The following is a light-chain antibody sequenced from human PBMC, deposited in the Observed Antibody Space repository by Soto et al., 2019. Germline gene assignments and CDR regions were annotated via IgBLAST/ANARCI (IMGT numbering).Light chain of an antibody. V-gene: IGLV2-14*01. CDR2: GVT. Sequence: QSALTQPASVSGSPGQSITISCTGTSSDVGDNNYVSWYQQHPGKAPKLMIYGVTHRPSGISNRFSGSKSGNTASLTISGLQAEDEADYYCSSYTSSSTLYVFGSGTKLTVL. CDR1: SSDVGDNNY. J-gene: IGLJ1*01. CDR3: SSYTSSSTLYV.